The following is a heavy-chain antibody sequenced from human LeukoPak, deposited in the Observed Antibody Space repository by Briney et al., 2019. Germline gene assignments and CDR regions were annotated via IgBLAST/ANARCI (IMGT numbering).Heavy chain of an antibody. CDR1: GFTFSSYG. J-gene: IGHJ4*02. D-gene: IGHD2-2*01. V-gene: IGHV3-33*01. CDR3: ARAEYQLPYYFDY. CDR2: IWNDGSNE. Sequence: GRSLRLSCTASGFTFSSYGVHWVRQAPGKGLVWVAVIWNDGSNEYYADSVKGRFTISRDNSKNTLYLQMNSLRAEDTAVYYCARAEYQLPYYFDYWGQGTLVTVSS.